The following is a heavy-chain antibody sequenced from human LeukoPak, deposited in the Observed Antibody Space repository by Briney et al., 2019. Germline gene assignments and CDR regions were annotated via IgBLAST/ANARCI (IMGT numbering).Heavy chain of an antibody. CDR1: GGSFSGYC. V-gene: IGHV4-34*01. CDR2: INHSGST. D-gene: IGHD6-13*01. J-gene: IGHJ4*02. CDR3: SSSYPAGDDY. Sequence: SETLSLTCAVYGGSFSGYCWSWIRQPPGKGLEWIGEINHSGSTNYNPSLKSRVTISVDTSKNQFSLKLSSVTAADTAVYYCSSSYPAGDDYWGQGTLVTVSS.